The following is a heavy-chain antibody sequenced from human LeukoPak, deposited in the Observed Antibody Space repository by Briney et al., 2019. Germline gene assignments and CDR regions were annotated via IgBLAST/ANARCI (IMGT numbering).Heavy chain of an antibody. D-gene: IGHD2-21*01. V-gene: IGHV3-21*01. Sequence: PGGSLRLSCGASGFTFSSYCMNWVRQAPGMGLEWVSSISSTSNYIYYADSVEGRFTISRDNAKSSLYLQMNSLRAEDTAVYYCARIPADYWGQGILVTVSS. CDR3: ARIPADY. J-gene: IGHJ4*02. CDR2: ISSTSNYI. CDR1: GFTFSSYC.